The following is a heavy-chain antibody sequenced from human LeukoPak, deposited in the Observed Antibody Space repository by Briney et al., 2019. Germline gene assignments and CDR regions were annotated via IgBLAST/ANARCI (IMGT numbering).Heavy chain of an antibody. Sequence: ASVKVSCKASGYSFSTHWMHWVRQAPGQGLEWMGIINPSGGFTSYAQKLQGRVTVTRDMSTSTVYMELSNLRSEDTAVYYCARELELRRSSFDAFDIWGQGTMVTVSS. V-gene: IGHV1-46*01. J-gene: IGHJ3*02. CDR2: INPSGGFT. CDR3: ARELELRRSSFDAFDI. D-gene: IGHD1-7*01. CDR1: GYSFSTHW.